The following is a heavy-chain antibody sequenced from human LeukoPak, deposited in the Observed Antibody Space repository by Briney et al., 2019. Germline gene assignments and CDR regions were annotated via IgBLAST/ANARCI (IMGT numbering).Heavy chain of an antibody. CDR2: INHSGST. V-gene: IGHV4-34*01. CDR3: ARGQKNYYGSGMFDY. D-gene: IGHD3-10*01. J-gene: IGHJ4*02. CDR1: GGSFSGYY. Sequence: PSETLSLTCAVYGGSFSGYYWSWIRQPPGKGLEWIGEINHSGSTNYNPSLKSRVTISVDTSKNQFSLKLSSVTAADTAGYYCARGQKNYYGSGMFDYWGQGTLVTVSS.